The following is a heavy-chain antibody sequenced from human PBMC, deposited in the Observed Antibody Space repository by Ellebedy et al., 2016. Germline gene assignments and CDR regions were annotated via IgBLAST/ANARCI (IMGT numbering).Heavy chain of an antibody. J-gene: IGHJ4*02. CDR3: ARVGTHGDYARHYFDS. CDR1: GGSISSLSYY. Sequence: SETLSLTCDVSGGSISSLSYYWDWIRQPPGKGLEWIGSVYHTGSTYCNPSLKSRVTISVDTSRNQFSLKVTSVTAADTAVYYCARVGTHGDYARHYFDSWGRGTLVTVSS. CDR2: VYHTGST. V-gene: IGHV4-39*07. D-gene: IGHD4-17*01.